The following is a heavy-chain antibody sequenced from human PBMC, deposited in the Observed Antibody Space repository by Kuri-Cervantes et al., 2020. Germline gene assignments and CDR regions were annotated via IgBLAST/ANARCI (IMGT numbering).Heavy chain of an antibody. V-gene: IGHV3-9*01. D-gene: IGHD6-13*01. CDR2: ISWNSGSI. J-gene: IGHJ5*02. CDR1: GFTFDDYA. Sequence: GGSLRLSCAASGFTFDDYAMHWVRQAPGKGLEWVSGISWNSGSIGYADSVKGRFTISRDNAKNSLYLQMNSLRAEDTALYYCAKDSRSSSGGWFDPWGQGTLVTVSS. CDR3: AKDSRSSSGGWFDP.